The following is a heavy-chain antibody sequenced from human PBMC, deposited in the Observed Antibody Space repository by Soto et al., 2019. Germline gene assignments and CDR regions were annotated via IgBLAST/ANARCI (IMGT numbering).Heavy chain of an antibody. CDR3: SRDAELRYFDWLLRPGFDY. CDR2: ISAYNGNT. CDR1: RYTFTSYG. J-gene: IGHJ4*02. V-gene: IGHV1-18*04. D-gene: IGHD3-9*01. Sequence: AASVKVTCKASRYTFTSYGISWVRQAPGQGLEWMGWISAYNGNTNYAQKLQGRVTMTTDTSTSTAYMELRSLRSDDTAVYYCSRDAELRYFDWLLRPGFDYWGQGTLVTVSS.